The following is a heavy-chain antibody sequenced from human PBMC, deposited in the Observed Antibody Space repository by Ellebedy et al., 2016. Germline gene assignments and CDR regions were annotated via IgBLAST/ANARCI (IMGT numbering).Heavy chain of an antibody. D-gene: IGHD1-26*01. CDR1: GFTFSGYA. V-gene: IGHV3-23*01. Sequence: GGSLRLXXAASGFTFSGYAMTWVRQAPGKGLEWVSAISGSGGSTYYADSVQGRFTVSRDNSKVYLQMNTLRAEDTAVYYCAREAGIVGASRGWDFDYWGQGTLVTVSS. CDR3: AREAGIVGASRGWDFDY. J-gene: IGHJ4*02. CDR2: ISGSGGST.